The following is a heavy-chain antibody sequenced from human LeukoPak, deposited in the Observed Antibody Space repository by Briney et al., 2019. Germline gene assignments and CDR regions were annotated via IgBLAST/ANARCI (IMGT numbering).Heavy chain of an antibody. J-gene: IGHJ6*03. V-gene: IGHV3-73*01. Sequence: GGSLRLSCATSGFTFSGSAMHWVRQASGKGLEWVGRIRSKANTYATAYAASVRGRFTISRDDSKNMAYLQMKSLKTEDTAVYYCAKDRCSNGIGCYYYYMEVWGKGTTVTISS. CDR3: AKDRCSNGIGCYYYYMEV. CDR1: GFTFSGSA. D-gene: IGHD2-8*01. CDR2: IRSKANTYAT.